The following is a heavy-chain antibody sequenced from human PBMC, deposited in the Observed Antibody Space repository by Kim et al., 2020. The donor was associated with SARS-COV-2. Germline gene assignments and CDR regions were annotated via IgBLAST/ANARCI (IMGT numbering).Heavy chain of an antibody. V-gene: IGHV1-18*01. CDR2: ISAYNGNT. CDR3: ARDSEHIWFGELPPDY. Sequence: ASVKVSCKASGYTFTSYGISWVRQAPGQGLEWMGWISAYNGNTNYAQKLQGRVTMTTDTSTSTAYMELRSLRSDDTAVYYCARDSEHIWFGELPPDYWGQGTLVTVSS. J-gene: IGHJ4*02. D-gene: IGHD3-10*01. CDR1: GYTFTSYG.